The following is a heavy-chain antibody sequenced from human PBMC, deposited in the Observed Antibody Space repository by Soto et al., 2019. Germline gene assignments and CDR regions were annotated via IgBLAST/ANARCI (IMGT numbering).Heavy chain of an antibody. J-gene: IGHJ6*02. CDR1: GFTFSGYG. CDR2: IWYDGSNK. V-gene: IGHV3-33*01. D-gene: IGHD3-3*01. Sequence: PGGSLRLSCTASGFTFSGYGMHWVRQAQGKGLEWVAVIWYDGSNKYYADSVKGRFTISRDNSKNTLYLQMNSLRAEDTAVYYCARDYYDFWSGYYTRNYYYGMDVWGQGTTVTVSS. CDR3: ARDYYDFWSGYYTRNYYYGMDV.